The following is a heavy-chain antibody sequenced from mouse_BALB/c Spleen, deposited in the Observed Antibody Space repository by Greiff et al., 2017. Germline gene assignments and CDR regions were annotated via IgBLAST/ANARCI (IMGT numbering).Heavy chain of an antibody. CDR3: ARSGIQDAMDY. J-gene: IGHJ4*01. Sequence: QVHVKQSGAELAKPGASVKMSCKASGYTFTSYCMHWVQQRPGQGLEWIGYINPSTGYTEYNQKFKDKATLTADKSSSTAYMQLSSLTSEDSAVYYCARSGIQDAMDYWGQGTSVTVSS. CDR2: INPSTGYT. D-gene: IGHD5-2*01. V-gene: IGHV1-7*01. CDR1: GYTFTSYC.